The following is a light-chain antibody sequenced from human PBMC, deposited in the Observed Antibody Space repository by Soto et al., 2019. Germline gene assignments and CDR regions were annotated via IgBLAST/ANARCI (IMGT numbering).Light chain of an antibody. J-gene: IGKJ1*01. CDR1: QSISGY. CDR3: QKSYSTPWT. Sequence: DIQMXQSPTSLSASVGDRVTITCRASQSISGYLNWYQQKPGKAPKLLIYAASSLQSGVPSRFSGSGSGTDFTLTISSLQPEDFATYYCQKSYSTPWTFGQGTKVDI. CDR2: AAS. V-gene: IGKV1-39*01.